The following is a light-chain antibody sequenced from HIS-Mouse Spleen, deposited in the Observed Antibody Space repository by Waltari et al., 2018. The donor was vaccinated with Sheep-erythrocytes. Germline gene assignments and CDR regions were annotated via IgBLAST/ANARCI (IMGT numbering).Light chain of an antibody. CDR2: EDN. CDR3: YSTDSSGNHRV. Sequence: SYELTQPPSVSVSPGQTARTTCSGDPLPKKYAYWYQQKSGQAPVLVIYEDNKRPSGIPERFSGSSSGTMATLTISGAQVEDEADYYCYSTDSSGNHRVFGGGTKLTVL. V-gene: IGLV3-10*01. CDR1: PLPKKY. J-gene: IGLJ3*02.